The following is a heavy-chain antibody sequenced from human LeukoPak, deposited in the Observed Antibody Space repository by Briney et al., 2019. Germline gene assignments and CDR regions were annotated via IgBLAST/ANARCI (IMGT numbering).Heavy chain of an antibody. V-gene: IGHV3-7*01. Sequence: GGSLRLSCAASGFTFSSYWMSWVGQAPGKGLEWVANIKQDGSEKYYVDSVKGRFTISRDNAKNSLYLQMNSLRAEDTAVYYCASPVLYYYDSSGVKTTDYWGQGTLVTVSS. D-gene: IGHD3-22*01. CDR2: IKQDGSEK. CDR1: GFTFSSYW. CDR3: ASPVLYYYDSSGVKTTDY. J-gene: IGHJ4*02.